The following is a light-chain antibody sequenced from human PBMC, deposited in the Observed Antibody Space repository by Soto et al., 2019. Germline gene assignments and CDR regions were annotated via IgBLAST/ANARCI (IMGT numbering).Light chain of an antibody. CDR1: QSVSSSY. CDR3: QRFGSWWT. Sequence: EIVLTQSPGTLSLSPGERATLSCRASQSVSSSYLAWYQQKPGHAPRLLIYGASSRASVIPDRFSGSGSGTDFTLTISRLEPEDLAVYYCQRFGSWWTFGQGTKVEIK. CDR2: GAS. V-gene: IGKV3-20*01. J-gene: IGKJ1*01.